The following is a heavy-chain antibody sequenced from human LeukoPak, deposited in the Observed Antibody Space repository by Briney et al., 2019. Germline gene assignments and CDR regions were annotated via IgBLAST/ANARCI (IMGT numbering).Heavy chain of an antibody. J-gene: IGHJ3*02. CDR3: ARDRGYYDSSGYPSDI. CDR1: GFTFSSYS. CDR2: ISSSSSYI. Sequence: PGGSLRLSCAASGFTFSSYSMNWVRQAPGKGLEWVSSISSSSSYIYYADSVKGRFTISRDNAKNSLYLQMNSLRAEDTAVYYCARDRGYYDSSGYPSDIWGQGTMVTVSS. D-gene: IGHD3-22*01. V-gene: IGHV3-21*01.